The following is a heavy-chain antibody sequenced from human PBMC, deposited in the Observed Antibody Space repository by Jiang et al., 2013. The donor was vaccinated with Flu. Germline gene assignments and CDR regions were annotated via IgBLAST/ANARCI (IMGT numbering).Heavy chain of an antibody. V-gene: IGHV3-30*18. J-gene: IGHJ4*02. CDR3: AKERVRLDGSPDH. Sequence: VQLLESGGGVVQPGRSLRLSCAASGFTFSSYGMHWVRQAPGKGLEWVAVISYDGSNKYYADSVKGRFTISRDNSKNTLYLQMNSLRAEDTAVYYCAKERVRLDGSPDHWGQGTLVTVSS. D-gene: IGHD3-22*01. CDR1: GFTFSSYG. CDR2: ISYDGSNK.